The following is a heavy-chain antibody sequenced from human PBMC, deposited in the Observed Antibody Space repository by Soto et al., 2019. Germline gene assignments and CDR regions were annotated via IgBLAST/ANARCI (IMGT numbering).Heavy chain of an antibody. Sequence: ASVKVSCKASGYTFTNNDVSWVRQATGQWLEWMGWMNPGSGDTGYAQKFQGRVTMTRDISIATAYMELNSLTSEDTAIYYCARMESFGSLNWFDPWGQGTLVTVSS. D-gene: IGHD5-18*01. V-gene: IGHV1-8*02. CDR1: GYTFTNND. CDR2: MNPGSGDT. CDR3: ARMESFGSLNWFDP. J-gene: IGHJ5*02.